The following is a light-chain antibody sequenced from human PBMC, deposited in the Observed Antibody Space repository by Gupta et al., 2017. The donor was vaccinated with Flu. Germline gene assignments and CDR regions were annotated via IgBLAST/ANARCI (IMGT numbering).Light chain of an antibody. J-gene: IGLJ3*02. CDR3: GTWDNSMSAWV. V-gene: IGLV1-51*02. Sequence: QSVLTQPPSVYAAPGQKVTVSCSGSRSNIGNNHIYWYQQFPGSAPKLLIYENNKRPSGIPDRISGSKSGTSATLGITGLQTGDEANYYCGTWDNSMSAWVFGGGTKVTVL. CDR2: ENN. CDR1: RSNIGNNH.